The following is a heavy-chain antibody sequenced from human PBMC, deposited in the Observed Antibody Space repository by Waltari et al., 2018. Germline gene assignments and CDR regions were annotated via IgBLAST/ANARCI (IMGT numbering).Heavy chain of an antibody. D-gene: IGHD3-10*01. CDR1: GFTFSSYA. CDR2: ISGSSGST. CDR3: GLRWGYGSGSYPLY. V-gene: IGHV3-23*01. Sequence: VQLLESGGGLVQPGGSLRLSCAASGFTFSSYAMSWVRQAPGKGLEWVSAISGSSGSTYYADSAKGRFTISRDNSKNTLYLQMNSLRAEDTAVYYCGLRWGYGSGSYPLYWGQGTLVTVSS. J-gene: IGHJ4*02.